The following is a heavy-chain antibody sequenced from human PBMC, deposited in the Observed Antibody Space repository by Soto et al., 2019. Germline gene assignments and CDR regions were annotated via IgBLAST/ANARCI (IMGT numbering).Heavy chain of an antibody. Sequence: SETLSLTXTVSGDSISNKNYHWGWTRQPPGKGREWIGTVYSNGHTYHNPSLKSRLAMAVDTSKNQFSLSLISVTAADTAVYFCASLTNGRRGGSRGQGTLVTISS. J-gene: IGHJ4*02. D-gene: IGHD2-8*01. CDR3: ASLTNGRRGGS. CDR2: VYSNGHT. V-gene: IGHV4-39*01. CDR1: GDSISNKNYH.